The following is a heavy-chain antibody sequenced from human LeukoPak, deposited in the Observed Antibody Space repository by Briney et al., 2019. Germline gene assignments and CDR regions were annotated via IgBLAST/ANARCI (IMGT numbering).Heavy chain of an antibody. V-gene: IGHV1-18*01. D-gene: IGHD6-19*01. CDR3: AREVAVASRRGYFDY. CDR1: GYTFTSYG. CDR2: ISAYNGNT. J-gene: IGHJ4*02. Sequence: ASVKVSCKASGYTFTSYGISWVRQAPGQGLEWMGWISAYNGNTNYAQKLQGRVTMTTDTSTSTAYMELRSLRSDDTAVYYCAREVAVASRRGYFDYWGREPWSPSPQ.